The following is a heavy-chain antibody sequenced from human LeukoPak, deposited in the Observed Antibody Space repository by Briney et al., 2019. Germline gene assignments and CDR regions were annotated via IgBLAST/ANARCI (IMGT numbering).Heavy chain of an antibody. Sequence: RSGGSLRLSCAVSGFTFRCYGVHWVPQAPGKGVEWVAFIRYDGNNKHYSDSVKGRFPISTDNSKNTLYLQMNSLRPEDTAVYYCARRAGAYSHPYDYWGQGTLVTVS. CDR2: IRYDGNNK. J-gene: IGHJ4*02. CDR3: ARRAGAYSHPYDY. CDR1: GFTFRCYG. V-gene: IGHV3-30*02. D-gene: IGHD4/OR15-4a*01.